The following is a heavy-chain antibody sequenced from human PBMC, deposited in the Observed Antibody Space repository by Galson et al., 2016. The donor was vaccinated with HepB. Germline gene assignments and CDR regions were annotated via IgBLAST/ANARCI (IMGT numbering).Heavy chain of an antibody. V-gene: IGHV3-21*04. J-gene: IGHJ4*02. Sequence: SLRLSCAASGFTFSTYSMNWVRLAPGKGLEWVSSTDSTTRYIYNEDSVRGRFTISRDNAQKSLYLQMHSMSAEDTAVYYCARAEDCFGYCPQKYYRDSWGRGTLVTVSS. D-gene: IGHD2-21*02. CDR2: TDSTTRYI. CDR1: GFTFSTYS. CDR3: ARAEDCFGYCPQKYYRDS.